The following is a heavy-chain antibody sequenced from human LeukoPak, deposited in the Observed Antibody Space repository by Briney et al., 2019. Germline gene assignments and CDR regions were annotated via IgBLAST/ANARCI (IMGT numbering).Heavy chain of an antibody. D-gene: IGHD3-10*01. V-gene: IGHV3-64*01. J-gene: IGHJ4*02. Sequence: PGGSLRLSCAASGFTSSEYSMHWVRQAPGKGLEYVSAISTNGGSTYYANSVKGRFTISRDDPKNTLDLQMGSLRPEDMAVYYCARGFRYYGSGIDYWGQGTLVTASS. CDR2: ISTNGGST. CDR1: GFTSSEYS. CDR3: ARGFRYYGSGIDY.